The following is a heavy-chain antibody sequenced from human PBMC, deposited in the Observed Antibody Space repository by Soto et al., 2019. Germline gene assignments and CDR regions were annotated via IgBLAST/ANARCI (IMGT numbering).Heavy chain of an antibody. D-gene: IGHD1-1*01. Sequence: SQTLSLTCAISGDSVSSNSSVWNWIRQSPSRGLEWLGRTYYRSKWYNDYTVSVKSRITINPDNSQNTLYLQMNSLTGEDTAVYYCARDRDVYNRAFLDSWGQGTLVTVSS. J-gene: IGHJ4*02. CDR3: ARDRDVYNRAFLDS. V-gene: IGHV6-1*01. CDR1: GDSVSSNSSV. CDR2: TYYRSKWYN.